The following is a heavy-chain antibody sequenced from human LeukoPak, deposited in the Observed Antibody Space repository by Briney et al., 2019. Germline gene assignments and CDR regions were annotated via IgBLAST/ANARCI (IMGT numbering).Heavy chain of an antibody. D-gene: IGHD6-13*01. Sequence: ASVKVSCKASGYTFTSYGISWVRQAPGQRLEWMEWINAGNGNTKYSQKFQGRVTITRDTSASTAYMELSSLRSEDTAVYYCARTAAAGKSYFQHWGQGTLVTVSS. J-gene: IGHJ1*01. CDR1: GYTFTSYG. CDR2: INAGNGNT. V-gene: IGHV1-3*01. CDR3: ARTAAAGKSYFQH.